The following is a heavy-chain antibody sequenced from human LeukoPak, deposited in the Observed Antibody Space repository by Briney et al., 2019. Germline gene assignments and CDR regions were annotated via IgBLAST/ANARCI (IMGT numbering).Heavy chain of an antibody. CDR2: IYYSGST. J-gene: IGHJ4*02. V-gene: IGHV4-39*01. Sequence: SETLSLTCTVSGGSISSSSYYWGWIRQPPGKGLEWTGSIYYSGSTYYNPSLKSRVTISVDTSKNQFSLKLSSVTAADTAVYYCARRPIYSSFDYWGQGTLVTVSS. D-gene: IGHD6-13*01. CDR3: ARRPIYSSFDY. CDR1: GGSISSSSYY.